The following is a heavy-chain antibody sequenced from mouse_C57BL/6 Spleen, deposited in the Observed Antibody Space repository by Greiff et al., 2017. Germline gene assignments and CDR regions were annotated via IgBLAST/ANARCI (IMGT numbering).Heavy chain of an antibody. J-gene: IGHJ4*01. CDR3: ARGGTYGSSLYDYAMDY. Sequence: QVQLQQPGAELVMPGASVKLSCKASGYTFTSYWMHWVKQRPGQGLEWIGEIDPSDSYTNYNQKFKGKSTLTVDKSSSTAYMQLSSLTSEDSAVYYCARGGTYGSSLYDYAMDYWGQGTSVTVSS. D-gene: IGHD1-1*01. CDR1: GYTFTSYW. V-gene: IGHV1-69*01. CDR2: IDPSDSYT.